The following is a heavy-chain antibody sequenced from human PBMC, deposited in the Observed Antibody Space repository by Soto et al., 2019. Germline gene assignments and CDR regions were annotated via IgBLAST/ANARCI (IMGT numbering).Heavy chain of an antibody. V-gene: IGHV4-4*07. D-gene: IGHD3-3*01. J-gene: IGHJ6*02. Sequence: SETLSLTCTVSGGSISSYYWSWIRQPAGKGLEWIGRIYTSGSTNYNPSLKSRVTMSVDTSKNQFSLKLSSVTAADTAVYYCARDLSYYDFWSGIYYYYYGMDVWGQGTTVTVSS. CDR1: GGSISSYY. CDR3: ARDLSYYDFWSGIYYYYYGMDV. CDR2: IYTSGST.